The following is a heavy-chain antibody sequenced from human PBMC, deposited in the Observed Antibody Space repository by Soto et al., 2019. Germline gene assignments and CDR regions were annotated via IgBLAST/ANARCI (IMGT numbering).Heavy chain of an antibody. CDR1: GGSISSGGYY. D-gene: IGHD1-26*01. CDR2: IYYSGST. CDR3: ARGSPLEWELPYAFDI. Sequence: QVQLQESGPGLVKPSQTLSLTCTVSGGSISSGGYYWSWLRQHPGKGLEWIGYIYYSGSTYYNPSLKRRVTIAVDTSKNQFSLKLSSVTAADTAVYYCARGSPLEWELPYAFDILGQGTMVTVSS. V-gene: IGHV4-31*03. J-gene: IGHJ3*02.